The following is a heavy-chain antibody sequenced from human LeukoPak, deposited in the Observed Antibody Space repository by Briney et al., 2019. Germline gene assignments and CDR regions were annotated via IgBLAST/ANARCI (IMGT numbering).Heavy chain of an antibody. CDR3: ARGLISFGREWLEPHAFDI. V-gene: IGHV4-59*01. J-gene: IGHJ3*02. Sequence: SETLSLTCTVYGGSISSYYWSWIRQPPGKGLEWIGYIYYSGSTNYNPSLKSRVTISVDTSKNQFSLKLSSVTAADTAVYYCARGLISFGREWLEPHAFDIWGQGTMVTVSS. CDR2: IYYSGST. CDR1: GGSISSYY. D-gene: IGHD3-3*01.